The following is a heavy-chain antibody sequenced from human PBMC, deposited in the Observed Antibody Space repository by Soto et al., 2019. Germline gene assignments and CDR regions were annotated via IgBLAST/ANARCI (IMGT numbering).Heavy chain of an antibody. Sequence: SVRLSCAASGFTFSNYGMNWVGQAPGKGLEWVSLISYDGTNKYYADSAKGRFTISRDNSKNTVYLQMNTVRAEDTAVYYCGRSITIFGVPLYYYFGLDVWGQGTTVTVSS. D-gene: IGHD3-3*01. CDR3: GRSITIFGVPLYYYFGLDV. CDR1: GFTFSNYG. CDR2: ISYDGTNK. V-gene: IGHV3-30*03. J-gene: IGHJ6*02.